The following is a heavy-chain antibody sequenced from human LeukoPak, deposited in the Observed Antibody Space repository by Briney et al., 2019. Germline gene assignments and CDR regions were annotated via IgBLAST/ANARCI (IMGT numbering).Heavy chain of an antibody. CDR1: GGSISSGDYY. V-gene: IGHV4-30-4*01. Sequence: PSQTLSLTCTVPGGSISSGDYYWSWIRQPPGKGLEWIAYMYYSGSTYYNPSLRSRVTMSADTSKNQFSLKLSSVTAADTAVYYCARVSCGSTSCYFPSRGVQGRLWRRGFDPWGQGTLVTVSS. CDR2: MYYSGST. CDR3: ARVSCGSTSCYFPSRGVQGRLWRRGFDP. D-gene: IGHD2-2*01. J-gene: IGHJ5*02.